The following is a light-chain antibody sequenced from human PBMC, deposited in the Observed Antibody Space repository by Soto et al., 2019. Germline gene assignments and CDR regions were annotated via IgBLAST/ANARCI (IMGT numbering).Light chain of an antibody. CDR1: QSFSAC. CDR3: QLYNSRWT. V-gene: IGKV1-5*03. J-gene: IGKJ1*01. Sequence: DIQMTQSPATLSASVGDRVTVTCRASQSFSACLAWYQQKPVEAPKLLIYKTSSLESGVRSRFSGSGTETEFTLTIISLEPDDFATYHCQLYNSRWTFGQGTKVDIK. CDR2: KTS.